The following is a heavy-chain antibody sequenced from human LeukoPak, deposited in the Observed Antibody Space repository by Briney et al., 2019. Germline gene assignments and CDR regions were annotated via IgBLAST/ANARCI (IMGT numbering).Heavy chain of an antibody. Sequence: SQTLSLTCAISGDSVSSSSAAWNWIRQSPSRGLEWLGRTYYRSKWYNDYAVSVKSRITINPDTSKNQFSLQLNSVTPEDTAVYYCARERFSGSYAGPYYYYGMDVWGQGTTVTVSS. J-gene: IGHJ6*02. D-gene: IGHD1-26*01. CDR3: ARERFSGSYAGPYYYYGMDV. CDR1: GDSVSSSSAA. V-gene: IGHV6-1*01. CDR2: TYYRSKWYN.